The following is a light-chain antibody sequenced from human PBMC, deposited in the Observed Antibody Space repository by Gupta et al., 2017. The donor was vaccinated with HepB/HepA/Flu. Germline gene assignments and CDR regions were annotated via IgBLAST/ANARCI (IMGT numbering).Light chain of an antibody. V-gene: IGKV3-11*01. CDR1: QSVSSY. CDR3: RQRSKWPFT. J-gene: IGKJ3*01. Sequence: EIVLTQSPATLSLSPGERATLSCRASQSVSSYLAWYQQKPGQAPRLLIYDASTRATGIPARFSGSRTRIDFTLTISSLEPEDFAVYYCRQRSKWPFTFGHGTKVDIK. CDR2: DAS.